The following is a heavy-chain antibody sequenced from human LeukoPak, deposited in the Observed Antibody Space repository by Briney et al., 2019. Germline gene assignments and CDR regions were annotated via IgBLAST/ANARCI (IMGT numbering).Heavy chain of an antibody. J-gene: IGHJ6*03. CDR3: ARDPRLTYYYYMDV. CDR2: INWNGGST. CDR1: GFTFDDYG. V-gene: IGHV3-20*04. Sequence: GGSLRLSCAASGFTFDDYGMSWVRQAPGKGLEWVSGINWNGGSTGYADSVKGRFTISRDNAKNSLYLQMNSLRAEDTALYYCARDPRLTYYYYMDVWGKGTTVTASS.